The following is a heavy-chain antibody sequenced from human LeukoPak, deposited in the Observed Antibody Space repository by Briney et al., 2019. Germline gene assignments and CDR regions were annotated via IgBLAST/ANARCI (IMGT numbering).Heavy chain of an antibody. Sequence: GGSLRLSCAASGFIFSDCSMTWVRQAPGKGLEWVSTIRKTGAETFYADSVRGRFTISRDNFKTTVYLEMKRLSAEDTAVYYCAKGGYDSCFDHWGQGTLVIVSS. CDR1: GFIFSDCS. V-gene: IGHV3-23*01. CDR2: IRKTGAET. J-gene: IGHJ5*02. D-gene: IGHD2-15*01. CDR3: AKGGYDSCFDH.